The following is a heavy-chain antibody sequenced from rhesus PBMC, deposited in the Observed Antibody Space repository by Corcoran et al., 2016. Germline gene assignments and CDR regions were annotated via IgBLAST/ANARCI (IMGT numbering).Heavy chain of an antibody. CDR3: ARRLATVTLSYFDY. Sequence: QVQLQESGPGLVKPSETLSLTCAVSGGSISSSNWWSWIRQSPGKGLEWLGYIYGGSGSTSSNPSLKSRVTISTDTSKNQFSLKLSSVTAADTAVYYCARRLATVTLSYFDYWGQGVLVTVSS. V-gene: IGHV4S7*01. J-gene: IGHJ4*01. D-gene: IGHD5-36*02. CDR1: GGSISSSNW. CDR2: IYGGSGST.